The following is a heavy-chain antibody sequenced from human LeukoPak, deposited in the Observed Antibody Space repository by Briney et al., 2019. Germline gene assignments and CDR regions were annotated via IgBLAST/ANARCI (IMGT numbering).Heavy chain of an antibody. CDR2: MNPNSGNT. Sequence: ASVKVSCKASGYTFTSYDINWVRQAPGQGLEWMGWMNPNSGNTGYAQRFQARVTITRNTSISTAYMELSSLRSEDTAVYYCARGGSSGWSGAFDIWGQGTMVTVSS. J-gene: IGHJ3*02. D-gene: IGHD6-19*01. CDR1: GYTFTSYD. V-gene: IGHV1-8*03. CDR3: ARGGSSGWSGAFDI.